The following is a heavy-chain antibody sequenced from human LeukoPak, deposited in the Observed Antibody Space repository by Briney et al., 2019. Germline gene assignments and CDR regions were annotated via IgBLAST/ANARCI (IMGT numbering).Heavy chain of an antibody. CDR2: INHSGST. V-gene: IGHV4-34*01. J-gene: IGHJ5*02. Sequence: PSETLSLTCAVYGGSFSGYYWSWIRQPPGKGLEWIGEINHSGSTNYNPSLKGRVTISVDTSKNQFSLKLSSVTAADTAVYYCARGSRRCSSTSCYRNNWFDPWGQGTLVTVSS. CDR1: GGSFSGYY. D-gene: IGHD2-2*01. CDR3: ARGSRRCSSTSCYRNNWFDP.